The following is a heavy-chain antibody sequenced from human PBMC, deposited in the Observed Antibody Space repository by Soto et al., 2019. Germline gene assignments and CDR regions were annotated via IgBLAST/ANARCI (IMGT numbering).Heavy chain of an antibody. CDR2: IIPVIGVT. J-gene: IGHJ4*02. D-gene: IGHD3-16*01. Sequence: QLQLVQSGAEVKRPGSSVNVSCESSGDTFNSYVISWVRQAPGQGLEWMGGIIPVIGVTHYAQKFQGRVTISALSSTGTAYMELTNLGVEDTALYYCARESLGAKGADHWGQGTLVTVSP. V-gene: IGHV1-69*17. CDR1: GDTFNSYV. CDR3: ARESLGAKGADH.